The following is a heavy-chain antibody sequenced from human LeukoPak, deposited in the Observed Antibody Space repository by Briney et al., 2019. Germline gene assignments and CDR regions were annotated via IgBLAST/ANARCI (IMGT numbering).Heavy chain of an antibody. J-gene: IGHJ5*02. Sequence: ASVKVSCKASGYSFTGYYIHWVRQAPGQGLEWMGWINSNSGGTNYAQKFQGRVTVTRDTSISTAYMELSRLRSDDTAVYYCATATLVGATSSPWGQGTLVTVSS. CDR2: INSNSGGT. V-gene: IGHV1-2*02. D-gene: IGHD1-26*01. CDR1: GYSFTGYY. CDR3: ATATLVGATSSP.